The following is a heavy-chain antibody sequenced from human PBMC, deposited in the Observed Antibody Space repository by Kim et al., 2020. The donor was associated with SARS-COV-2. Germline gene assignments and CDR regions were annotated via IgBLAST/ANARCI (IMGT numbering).Heavy chain of an antibody. J-gene: IGHJ6*02. CDR1: GFTFSSYS. D-gene: IGHD3-3*01. CDR2: ISSSSSYI. V-gene: IGHV3-21*01. Sequence: GGSLRLSCAASGFTFSSYSMNWVRQAPGKGLEWVSSISSSSSYIYYADSVKGRFTISRDNAKNSLYLQMNSLRAEDTAVYYCAREQPSVGPLRFLEWPTWGMAVWGQGTTVTVSS. CDR3: AREQPSVGPLRFLEWPTWGMAV.